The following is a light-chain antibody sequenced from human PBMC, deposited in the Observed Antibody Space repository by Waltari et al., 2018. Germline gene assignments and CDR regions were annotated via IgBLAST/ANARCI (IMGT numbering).Light chain of an antibody. J-gene: IGKJ4*01. V-gene: IGKV3-11*01. Sequence: EILLTQSPAPLSLSPGDRATLSCRASQSVSNFLAWYQQKPGQAPRLLIYEASKRATGIPARFSGSGSGTDFTLTISSLEPEDFAVYYCQQRANWPPLTFGGGTKVEIK. CDR1: QSVSNF. CDR2: EAS. CDR3: QQRANWPPLT.